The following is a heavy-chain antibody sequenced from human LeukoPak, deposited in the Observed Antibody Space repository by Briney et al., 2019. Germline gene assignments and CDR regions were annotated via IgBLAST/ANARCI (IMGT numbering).Heavy chain of an antibody. D-gene: IGHD3-22*01. CDR2: ISYDGSNK. J-gene: IGHJ6*02. V-gene: IGHV3-30-3*01. CDR3: AKAVVASIYYYYGMDV. CDR1: GFTFSSYA. Sequence: PGGSLRLSCAASGFTFSSYAMHWVRQAPGKGLEWVAVISYDGSNKYYADSVKGRFTISRDNSKNTLYLQMNSLRAEDTAVYYCAKAVVASIYYYYGMDVWGQGTTVTVSS.